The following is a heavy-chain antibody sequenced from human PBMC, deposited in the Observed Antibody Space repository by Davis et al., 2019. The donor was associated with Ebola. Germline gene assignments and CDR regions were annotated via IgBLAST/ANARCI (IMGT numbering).Heavy chain of an antibody. D-gene: IGHD3/OR15-3a*01. Sequence: HSQTLSLTCAISGDSVSGNSGAWNWLRQSPSRGLEWLGRTYYSSKWYNDYAASVEGRITINPDTSKNQFSLHLNSVTPGDTAVYYCARGWLRTGFDYWGQGTLVTVSS. CDR1: GDSVSGNSGA. CDR2: TYYSSKWYN. CDR3: ARGWLRTGFDY. V-gene: IGHV6-1*01. J-gene: IGHJ4*02.